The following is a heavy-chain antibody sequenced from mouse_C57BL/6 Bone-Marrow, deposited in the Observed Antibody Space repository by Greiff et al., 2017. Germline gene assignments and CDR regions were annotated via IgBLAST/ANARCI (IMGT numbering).Heavy chain of an antibody. CDR3: VIGIYYYGSSYITYFDY. Sequence: GGGLVQPKGSLKLSCAAPGFTFNTYAMHWVRQAPGKGLEWVARIKSKSSNYATYYADSVKERFTISRDDSQSMLYLQMNNLKTEDTAMYYCVIGIYYYGSSYITYFDYWGQGTTLTVSS. CDR2: IKSKSSNYAT. D-gene: IGHD1-1*01. V-gene: IGHV10-3*01. J-gene: IGHJ2*01. CDR1: GFTFNTYA.